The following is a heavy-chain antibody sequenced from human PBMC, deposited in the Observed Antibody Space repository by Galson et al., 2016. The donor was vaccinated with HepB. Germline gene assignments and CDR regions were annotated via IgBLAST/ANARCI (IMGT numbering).Heavy chain of an antibody. CDR1: GLTFSRCD. CDR2: IGTAGDT. D-gene: IGHD2-15*01. V-gene: IGHV3-13*01. J-gene: IGHJ6*04. Sequence: SLRLSCAASGLTFSRCDMHWVRQATGKGLEWVSAIGTAGDTYYPGSVRGRFTISRENAKNSLYLQMNRLTAGDTAVYYCARGKFDCSGGTCHYYGVDVWGKGTTVSVTS. CDR3: ARGKFDCSGGTCHYYGVDV.